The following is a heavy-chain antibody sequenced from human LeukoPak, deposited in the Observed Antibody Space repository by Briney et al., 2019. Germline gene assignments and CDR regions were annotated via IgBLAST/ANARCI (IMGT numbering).Heavy chain of an antibody. CDR1: GDSISTSGDY. Sequence: SETLSLTCTVSGDSISTSGDYWGWIRQPPGKGLEWIGSINYSGSPYYNPPLMPRVTISVDTSKNQFSLKLNSVTAADTAVYYCARALETTYYDFLTGYYYFDYWGQGTLVTVSS. D-gene: IGHD3/OR15-3a*01. CDR2: INYSGSP. V-gene: IGHV4-39*07. J-gene: IGHJ4*02. CDR3: ARALETTYYDFLTGYYYFDY.